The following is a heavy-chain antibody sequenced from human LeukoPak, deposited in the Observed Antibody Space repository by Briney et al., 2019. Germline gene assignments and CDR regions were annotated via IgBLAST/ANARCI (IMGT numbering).Heavy chain of an antibody. CDR1: GGSISIYY. CDR2: IYYSGST. J-gene: IGHJ6*03. V-gene: IGHV4-59*08. D-gene: IGHD3-16*01. Sequence: SETLSLTRTGSGGSISIYYWSWILQHPGTGLEWIGYIYYSGSTNYNPSLKSRVTISVDTSKNQFSLKLSSVTAADKAVYYCATTLRRYYYMDVWGKGTTVTVSS. CDR3: ATTLRRYYYMDV.